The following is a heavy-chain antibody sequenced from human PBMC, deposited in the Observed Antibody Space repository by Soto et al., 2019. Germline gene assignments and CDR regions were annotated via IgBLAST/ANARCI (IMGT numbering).Heavy chain of an antibody. CDR1: GGTFSRYA. D-gene: IGHD2-2*01. CDR2: IIPMFGTT. Sequence: GASVKVACKASGGTFSRYAITWVRQAPGQGLEWMGGIIPMFGTTNYAQKFQGRVTITADKVTRTTYMELSSLRSEDTAVYYCATDLNIVVVPAAEFYYYSGMDVWGQGTTVTVSS. CDR3: ATDLNIVVVPAAEFYYYSGMDV. J-gene: IGHJ6*02. V-gene: IGHV1-69*06.